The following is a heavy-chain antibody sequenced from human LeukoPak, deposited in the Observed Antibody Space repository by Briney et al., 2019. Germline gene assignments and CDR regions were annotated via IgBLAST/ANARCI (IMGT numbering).Heavy chain of an antibody. J-gene: IGHJ4*02. D-gene: IGHD3-9*01. CDR1: GFTFSSYA. CDR2: ISGSGGST. CDR3: AKDPGYDILTGYYQPDY. Sequence: GGSLRLSCAASGFTFSSYAMSWVRQAPGKGLEWVSAISGSGGSTYYADSVKGRFTISRDNSKNTLYLQMNSLRAEDTAVYYCAKDPGYDILTGYYQPDYWGQGTLVTVSS. V-gene: IGHV3-23*01.